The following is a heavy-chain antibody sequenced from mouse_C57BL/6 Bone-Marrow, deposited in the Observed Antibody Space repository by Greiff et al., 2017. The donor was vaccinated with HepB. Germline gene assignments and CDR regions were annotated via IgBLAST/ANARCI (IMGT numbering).Heavy chain of an antibody. CDR2: IWGGGST. CDR3: AKRLRRGYFDV. V-gene: IGHV2-9*01. Sequence: VNVVESGPGLVAPSQSLSITCTVSGFSLTSYGVDWVRQPPGKGLEGLGVIWGGGSTNYNSALMSRLSISKDNSKSQVFLKMNSLQTDDTAMYYCAKRLRRGYFDVWGTGTTVTVSS. J-gene: IGHJ1*03. CDR1: GFSLTSYG. D-gene: IGHD2-4*01.